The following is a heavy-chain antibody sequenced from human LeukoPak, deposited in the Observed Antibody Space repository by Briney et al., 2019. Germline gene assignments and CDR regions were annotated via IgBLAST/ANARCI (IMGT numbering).Heavy chain of an antibody. Sequence: PSETLSLTCAVYGGSFSGYYWSWIRQPPGKGLEWIGEINHSGSTNYNPSLKSRVTISVDTSKNQFSLKLSSVTAADTAVYYCARRARTVTTFGRWFGPWGQGTLVTVSS. V-gene: IGHV4-34*01. CDR1: GGSFSGYY. CDR3: ARRARTVTTFGRWFGP. D-gene: IGHD4-17*01. J-gene: IGHJ5*02. CDR2: INHSGST.